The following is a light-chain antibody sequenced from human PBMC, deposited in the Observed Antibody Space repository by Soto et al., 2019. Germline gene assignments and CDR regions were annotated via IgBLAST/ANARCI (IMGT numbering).Light chain of an antibody. CDR2: WAS. J-gene: IGKJ2*01. Sequence: DIVMTQTPDSLAVSLGERPTINCKSSQSVLYSSNNKNYLAWYQQKPGQPPKLLIYWASTRESGVPDRFSGSGSGTDFTLTISSLQAEDVAVYYCQQYYSTPMYTFGQGTKVDIK. CDR3: QQYYSTPMYT. V-gene: IGKV4-1*01. CDR1: QSVLYSSNNKNY.